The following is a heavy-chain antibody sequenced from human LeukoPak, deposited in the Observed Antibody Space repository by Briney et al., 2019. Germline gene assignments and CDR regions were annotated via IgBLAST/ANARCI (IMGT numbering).Heavy chain of an antibody. CDR1: GGSISSYY. D-gene: IGHD3-10*01. Sequence: PSETLSLTCTVSGGSISSYYWSWIRQPAGKGLEWIGRIYTSGSTNYNPSLKSRVTMSVDTSKNQFSLKLSSVTAADTAVYYCARGPLVYGSGSYFPYYFDYWGQGTLVTVSS. J-gene: IGHJ4*02. V-gene: IGHV4-4*07. CDR3: ARGPLVYGSGSYFPYYFDY. CDR2: IYTSGST.